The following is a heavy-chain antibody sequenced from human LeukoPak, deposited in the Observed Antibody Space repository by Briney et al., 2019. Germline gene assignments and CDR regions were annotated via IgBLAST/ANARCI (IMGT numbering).Heavy chain of an antibody. D-gene: IGHD1-26*01. CDR2: ISYDGSNK. CDR1: GFTFSSYA. J-gene: IGHJ4*02. Sequence: PGGSLRLSCTASGFTFSSYAMHWVRQAPGKGLEWVAVISYDGSNKYYADSVKGRFTISRDNSKNTLYLQMNSLRAEDTAVYYCAKGFAVGATRLGYCVDYWGQGTLVTVSS. V-gene: IGHV3-30*04. CDR3: AKGFAVGATRLGYCVDY.